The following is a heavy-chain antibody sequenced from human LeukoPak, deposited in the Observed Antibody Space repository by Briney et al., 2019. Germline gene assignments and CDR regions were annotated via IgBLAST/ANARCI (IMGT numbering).Heavy chain of an antibody. CDR1: GGTFSSYA. D-gene: IGHD3-10*01. J-gene: IGHJ3*02. CDR3: ASQDYGSGSYYGLRFAFDI. Sequence: SVKVSCKASGGTFSSYAISWVRQAPGQGLEWMGGIIPIFGTANYAQKFQGRVTFTADESTSTAYMELSSLRSEDTAVYYCASQDYGSGSYYGLRFAFDIWGQGTMVTVSS. CDR2: IIPIFGTA. V-gene: IGHV1-69*13.